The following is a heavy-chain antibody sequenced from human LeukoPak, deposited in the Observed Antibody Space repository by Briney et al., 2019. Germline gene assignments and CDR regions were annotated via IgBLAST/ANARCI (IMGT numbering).Heavy chain of an antibody. V-gene: IGHV4-59*08. Sequence: SETLSLTCTVSGGSISSYYWSWIRQPPGKGLEWSGYIYYSGSTNYNPSLKSRVTISVAPSNHQFSLRLSSVTAADTALYYCARHAAFADYQSHLTHFDYWGQGTLVTVSS. CDR1: GGSISSYY. J-gene: IGHJ4*02. D-gene: IGHD4/OR15-4a*01. CDR3: ARHAAFADYQSHLTHFDY. CDR2: IYYSGST.